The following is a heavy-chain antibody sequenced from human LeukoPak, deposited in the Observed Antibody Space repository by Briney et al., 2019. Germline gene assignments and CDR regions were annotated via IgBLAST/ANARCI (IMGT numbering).Heavy chain of an antibody. Sequence: GGSLRLSCAASGFTFSSYSMNWVRQAPGKGLEWVSSISSSSSYIYYADSVKGRFTISRDNAKNSLYLQMNSLRAEDTAVYYCARVRVSSGSHPWYFDYWGQGTLVTVSS. CDR1: GFTFSSYS. J-gene: IGHJ4*02. V-gene: IGHV3-21*01. D-gene: IGHD3-22*01. CDR2: ISSSSSYI. CDR3: ARVRVSSGSHPWYFDY.